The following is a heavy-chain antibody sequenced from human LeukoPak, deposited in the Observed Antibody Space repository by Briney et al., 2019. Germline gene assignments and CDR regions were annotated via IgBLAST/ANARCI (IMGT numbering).Heavy chain of an antibody. J-gene: IGHJ6*03. Sequence: SVKVSCKASGGTFSSYAISWVRQAPGQGLEWMGGIIPIFGTANYAQKFQGRVTITADESTSAAYMELSSLRSEDTAVYYCARAQAPLWFGELSVPMYYMDVWGKETTVTISS. CDR1: GGTFSSYA. CDR2: IIPIFGTA. D-gene: IGHD3-10*01. V-gene: IGHV1-69*13. CDR3: ARAQAPLWFGELSVPMYYMDV.